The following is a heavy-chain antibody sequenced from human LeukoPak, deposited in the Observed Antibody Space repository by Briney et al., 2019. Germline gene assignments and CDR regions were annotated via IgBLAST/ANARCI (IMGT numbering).Heavy chain of an antibody. CDR1: GFTFSTYS. D-gene: IGHD7-27*01. Sequence: PGGSLRLSCAASGFTFSTYSMNWVRQAPGKGLEWVSSISSSSSYIYYADSVKGRFTISRDNAKNSLYLQMNSLRAEDTAVYYCAREHLGIGDYWGQGTLVTVSS. V-gene: IGHV3-21*01. CDR3: AREHLGIGDY. CDR2: ISSSSSYI. J-gene: IGHJ4*02.